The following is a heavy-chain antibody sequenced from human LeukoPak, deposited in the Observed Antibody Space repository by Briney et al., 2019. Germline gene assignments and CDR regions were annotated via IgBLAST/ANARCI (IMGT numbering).Heavy chain of an antibody. V-gene: IGHV3-9*01. D-gene: IGHD3-10*01. J-gene: IGHJ4*02. Sequence: SGGSLRLSCAASGFTFDDYAMHWVRQAPGKGLEWVAGISWNSGSIGYADSVKGRFTISRDNAKNSLYLQMNSLRAEDTALYYCAKDIYGSGSYRLFDYWGQGTLVTVSS. CDR3: AKDIYGSGSYRLFDY. CDR1: GFTFDDYA. CDR2: ISWNSGSI.